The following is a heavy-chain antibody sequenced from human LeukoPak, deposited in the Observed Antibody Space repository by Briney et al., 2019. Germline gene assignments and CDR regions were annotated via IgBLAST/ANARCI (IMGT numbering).Heavy chain of an antibody. D-gene: IGHD1-26*01. Sequence: QPGGSLRLSCAASGFTFSSYVMNWVRQAPGKGLEWVSSISGTDSRTHYEDSVKGRFSISRDNSKNTLYIQMDSLRAEDTAVYYCAKGRRTPLVGTTTKSWIDYWGQGTLVTVSS. CDR1: GFTFSSYV. CDR3: AKGRRTPLVGTTTKSWIDY. V-gene: IGHV3-23*01. J-gene: IGHJ4*02. CDR2: ISGTDSRT.